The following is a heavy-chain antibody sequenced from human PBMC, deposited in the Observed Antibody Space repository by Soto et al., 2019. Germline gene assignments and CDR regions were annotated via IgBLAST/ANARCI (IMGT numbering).Heavy chain of an antibody. CDR3: AXPRPHYYDSSGSDAFDI. CDR2: IYPGDPDT. J-gene: IGHJ3*02. Sequence: PGESLKISCKGSGYSFTSYWIGWVRQMPGKGLEWMGIIYPGDPDTRYSPSFQGQVTISADKSISTAYLQWSSLKASDTAMYYCAXPRPHYYDSSGSDAFDIWGQGTMVTVSS. D-gene: IGHD3-22*01. CDR1: GYSFTSYW. V-gene: IGHV5-51*01.